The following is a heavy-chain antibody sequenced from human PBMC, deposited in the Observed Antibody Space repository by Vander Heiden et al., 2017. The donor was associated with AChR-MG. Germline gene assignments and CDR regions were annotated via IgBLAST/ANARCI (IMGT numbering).Heavy chain of an antibody. CDR3: ARGNSNYEIRYYYYYYGMDV. D-gene: IGHD4-4*01. J-gene: IGHJ6*02. CDR2: INPNSGGT. CDR1: GYTFTGYY. V-gene: IGHV1-2*04. Sequence: QVQLVQSGAEVKKPGASVKVSCKASGYTFTGYYMHGVRQAPGQGLEWMGWINPNSGGTNYAQKFQGWVTMTRDTSISTAYMELSRLRSDDTAVYYCARGNSNYEIRYYYYYYGMDVWGQGTTVTVSS.